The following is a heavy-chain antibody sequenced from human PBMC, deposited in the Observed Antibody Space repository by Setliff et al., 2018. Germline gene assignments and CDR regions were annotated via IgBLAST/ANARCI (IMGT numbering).Heavy chain of an antibody. CDR2: MNARGLT. D-gene: IGHD2-15*01. CDR1: GASISAYY. Sequence: PSETLSLTCNVSGASISAYYWSWFRQPPGKGLEWIGGMNARGLTEYSPPLKSRVTTSIDTSKNQFSLKLSSVTAADTAVYYCARARYCSGGRCYWTWLDSWAQGTLVTAPQ. J-gene: IGHJ5*01. V-gene: IGHV4-4*08. CDR3: ARARYCSGGRCYWTWLDS.